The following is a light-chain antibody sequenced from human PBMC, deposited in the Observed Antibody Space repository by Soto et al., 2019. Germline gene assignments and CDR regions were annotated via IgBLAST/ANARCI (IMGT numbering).Light chain of an antibody. V-gene: IGKV3D-20*02. J-gene: IGKJ5*01. CDR1: QSVSSNY. Sequence: IVLTPSPGTLSLSPGARATLSCRASQSVSSNYLTWYQQKPGQAPRLLIYGASSRATGIPDRFSGSGSGTDFTLTIGSLEPEDFAIYYCQQRGNWPITFGQGTRLAIK. CDR3: QQRGNWPIT. CDR2: GAS.